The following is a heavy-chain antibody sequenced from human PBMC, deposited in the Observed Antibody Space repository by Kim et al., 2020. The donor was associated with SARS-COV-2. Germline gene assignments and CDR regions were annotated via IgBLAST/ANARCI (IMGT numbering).Heavy chain of an antibody. D-gene: IGHD3-10*01. CDR1: GFTFANFG. V-gene: IGHV3-23*01. CDR2: ISNDGRST. Sequence: GGSLRLSCAASGFTFANFGMNWVRQAPGKGLEWVSAISNDGRSTFDADSVKGRFTISRDNSKNTLYLQLSSLRVEDTAGYYCAKREVHTGSGYMDVWGQGTTVTVSS. CDR3: AKREVHTGSGYMDV. J-gene: IGHJ6*02.